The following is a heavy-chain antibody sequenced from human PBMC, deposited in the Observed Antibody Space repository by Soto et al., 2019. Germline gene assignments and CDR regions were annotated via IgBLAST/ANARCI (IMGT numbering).Heavy chain of an antibody. CDR1: GGSISTYY. V-gene: IGHV4-59*01. CDR3: ARGGRSAYYYYMGV. J-gene: IGHJ6*03. CDR2: VYYSGST. Sequence: QVQLQESGPGLVKPSETLSLTCTVSGGSISTYYWSWVRQPPGKGLEWIGYVYYSGSTNYNPSLKSRVTISVDTSKNQFSLKLTSVTAAETAMYYCARGGRSAYYYYMGVWGKGTTVTVSS.